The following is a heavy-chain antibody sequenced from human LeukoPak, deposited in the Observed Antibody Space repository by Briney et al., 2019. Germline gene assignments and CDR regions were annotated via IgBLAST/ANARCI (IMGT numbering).Heavy chain of an antibody. CDR2: IYSGGST. J-gene: IGHJ4*02. CDR1: GFTFSDYY. D-gene: IGHD3-22*01. CDR3: ARDSGYYDSSGYSPRGYFDY. V-gene: IGHV3-53*01. Sequence: PGGSLRLSCAASGFTFSDYYMSWVRQAPGKGLEWVSVIYSGGSTYYADSVKGRFTISRDNSKNTLYLQMNSLRAEDTAVYYCARDSGYYDSSGYSPRGYFDYWGQGTLVTVSS.